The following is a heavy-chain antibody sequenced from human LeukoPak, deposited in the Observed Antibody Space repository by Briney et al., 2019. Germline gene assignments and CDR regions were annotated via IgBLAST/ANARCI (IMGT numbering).Heavy chain of an antibody. J-gene: IGHJ5*01. CDR3: ARASGSYWWFDS. CDR1: GYTFTGYY. CDR2: VNPNSGDT. D-gene: IGHD1-26*01. Sequence: ASVKVSCKASGYTFTGYYLHWVRQAPGHGLEWMGCVNPNSGDTNYAQKFQGSVTMTRDTSISTVYMELSRLSSDDTAVYYCARASGSYWWFDSWGQGTLVTVSS. V-gene: IGHV1-2*02.